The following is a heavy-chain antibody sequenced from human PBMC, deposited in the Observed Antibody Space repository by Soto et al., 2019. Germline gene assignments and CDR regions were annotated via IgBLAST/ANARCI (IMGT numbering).Heavy chain of an antibody. Sequence: EVQLVESGGGLVQPGRSLRLSCAASGFTFDDYAMHWVRQAPGKGLEWVSGISWNSGSIGYADSVKGRFTISRDNAKGFLYVPMASLRAEDPALYYCANGSTPGGCGGTDVWGQGAMVNV. CDR3: ANGSTPGGCGGTDV. CDR2: ISWNSGSI. D-gene: IGHD3-10*01. V-gene: IGHV3-9*01. J-gene: IGHJ6*02. CDR1: GFTFDDYA.